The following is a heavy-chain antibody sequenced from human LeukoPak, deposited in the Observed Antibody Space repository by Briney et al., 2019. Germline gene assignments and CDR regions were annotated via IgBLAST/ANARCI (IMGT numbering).Heavy chain of an antibody. CDR2: ISGSGGST. D-gene: IGHD3-22*01. V-gene: IGHV3-23*01. CDR3: ARDQYYSDSSGYPYDI. Sequence: GGSLRLSCAASGFTFSSYAMSWVRQAPGKGLEWVSAISGSGGSTYYADSVKGRFTSSRDNAKNSLYLQMSSLRVEDTAVYYCARDQYYSDSSGYPYDIWGQGTMVTVSS. J-gene: IGHJ3*02. CDR1: GFTFSSYA.